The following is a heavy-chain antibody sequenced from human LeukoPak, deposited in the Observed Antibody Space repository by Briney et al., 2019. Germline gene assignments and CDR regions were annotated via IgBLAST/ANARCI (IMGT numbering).Heavy chain of an antibody. V-gene: IGHV3-23*01. J-gene: IGHJ5*02. D-gene: IGHD6-19*01. Sequence: GGSLRLSCVVSGFTFNAYAMSWVRQAPGKGLEWVSAISGSGESTYYADSVKGRFTISRDNSKNTLYLQMNSLRAEDTAVYYCARGWAVAGNPNWFDPWGQGTLVTVSS. CDR2: ISGSGEST. CDR1: GFTFNAYA. CDR3: ARGWAVAGNPNWFDP.